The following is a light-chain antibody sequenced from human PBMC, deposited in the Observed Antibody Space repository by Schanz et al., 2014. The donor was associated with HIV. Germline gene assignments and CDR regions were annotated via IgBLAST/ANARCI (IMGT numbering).Light chain of an antibody. CDR2: GAS. CDR1: QSVKSNF. V-gene: IGKV3-20*01. CDR3: QHYGGS. J-gene: IGKJ3*01. Sequence: EIVLTQSPGTLSLSPGERGTLSCRASQSVKSNFIGWYQQKPGQAPRLLIFGASNRATGIPDRFSGGVSGTEFTLTISRLEPEDFAVYYCQHYGGSFGPGTKVDAK.